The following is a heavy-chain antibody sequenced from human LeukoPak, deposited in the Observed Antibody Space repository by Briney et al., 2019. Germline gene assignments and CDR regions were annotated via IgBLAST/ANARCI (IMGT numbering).Heavy chain of an antibody. D-gene: IGHD5-24*01. CDR2: ISYDGSNK. CDR3: AKGKDGYMGVAFDI. CDR1: GFTFSSYW. V-gene: IGHV3-30*18. J-gene: IGHJ3*02. Sequence: AGGSLRLSCAASGFTFSSYWMSWVRQAPGKGLEWVAVISYDGSNKYYADSVKGRFTISRDNSKNTLYLQMNSLRAEDTAVYYCAKGKDGYMGVAFDIWGQGTMVTVSS.